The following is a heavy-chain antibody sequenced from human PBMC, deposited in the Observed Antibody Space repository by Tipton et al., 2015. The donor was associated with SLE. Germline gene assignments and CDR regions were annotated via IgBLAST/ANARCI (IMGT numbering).Heavy chain of an antibody. J-gene: IGHJ5*02. D-gene: IGHD3-22*01. CDR2: TYYSGSP. V-gene: IGHV4-31*03. CDR3: PIYYHDSTGLHWFDP. Sequence: TLSLTCNVSGGSISSGGYYWSWIRQHPGKGLEWIGYTYYSGSPYYNPSLKSRVTISLDMSKNQFSLRLSSVTAADTAVYYCPIYYHDSTGLHWFDPWGQGTPVTVSS. CDR1: GGSISSGGYY.